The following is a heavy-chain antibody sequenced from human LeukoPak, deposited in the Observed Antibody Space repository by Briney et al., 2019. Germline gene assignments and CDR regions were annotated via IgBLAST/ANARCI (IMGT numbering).Heavy chain of an antibody. CDR3: AKDRHWTTVVNSPINYYYYGMDV. CDR2: ISYDGSNK. V-gene: IGHV3-30-3*01. D-gene: IGHD4-23*01. J-gene: IGHJ6*02. CDR1: GFTFSSYA. Sequence: GGSLRLSCAASGFTFSSYAMHWVRQAPGKGLEWVAVISYDGSNKYYADSVKGRFTISRDNSKNTLYLQMNSLRAEDTAVYYCAKDRHWTTVVNSPINYYYYGMDVWGQGTTVTVSS.